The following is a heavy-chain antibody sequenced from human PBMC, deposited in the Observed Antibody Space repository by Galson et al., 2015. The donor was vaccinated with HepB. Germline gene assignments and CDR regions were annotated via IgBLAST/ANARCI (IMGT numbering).Heavy chain of an antibody. CDR3: ASWNYGSEDY. D-gene: IGHD1-7*01. J-gene: IGHJ4*02. CDR1: GFSFTTSA. CDR2: IWYDGTKQ. Sequence: SLRLSCAASGFSFTTSAMHWVRQAPGKGLEWVAVIWYDGTKQFYAASVKGRFTISRDNSKNTLYLQMNNLRAEDTAVYYCASWNYGSEDYWGQGTLVTVSS. V-gene: IGHV3-33*01.